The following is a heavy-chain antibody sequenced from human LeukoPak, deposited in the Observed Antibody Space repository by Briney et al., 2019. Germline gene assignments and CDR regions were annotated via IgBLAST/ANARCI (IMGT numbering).Heavy chain of an antibody. J-gene: IGHJ6*03. D-gene: IGHD1-14*01. CDR1: GFIFSNYE. CDR2: ISTSGSTI. V-gene: IGHV3-48*03. CDR3: ARSPAGANYYLDV. Sequence: PGGSLRLSCAASGFIFSNYEMNWVRQAPGKGLEWLSYISTSGSTIYYADSVKGRFTISRDNAKNSLSLQMNSLRAEDTAVYYCARSPAGANYYLDVWGKGTTVTISS.